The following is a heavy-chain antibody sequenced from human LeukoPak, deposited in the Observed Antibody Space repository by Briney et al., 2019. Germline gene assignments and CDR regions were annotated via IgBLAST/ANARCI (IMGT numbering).Heavy chain of an antibody. D-gene: IGHD2-15*01. CDR1: GGTFSSYA. V-gene: IGHV1-69*06. Sequence: ASVNVACKASGGTFSSYAISWVRQAPGQGLEWKGAILPIFGTANYAQKFQDRVTITADKSTSTAYMELSTLRSEDTAVYSYARARPPGGYCSGGSCYSYFDYWGQGTLVTVSS. CDR3: ARARPPGGYCSGGSCYSYFDY. CDR2: ILPIFGTA. J-gene: IGHJ4*02.